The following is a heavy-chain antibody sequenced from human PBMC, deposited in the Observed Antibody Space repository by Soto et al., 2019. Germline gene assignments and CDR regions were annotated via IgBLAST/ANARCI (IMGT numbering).Heavy chain of an antibody. CDR3: ARAYSSSWYVDY. V-gene: IGHV4-31*03. D-gene: IGHD6-13*01. CDR1: GGSISSGGYY. Sequence: QVQLQESGPGLVKPSQTLSLTCTVSGGSISSGGYYWSWIRQHPGKGLEWIGYIYYSGSTYYNPSLKSRVTISVDTSKNQFSLKLSSVTAADTAMYYCARAYSSSWYVDYWGQGTLVTVSS. CDR2: IYYSGST. J-gene: IGHJ4*02.